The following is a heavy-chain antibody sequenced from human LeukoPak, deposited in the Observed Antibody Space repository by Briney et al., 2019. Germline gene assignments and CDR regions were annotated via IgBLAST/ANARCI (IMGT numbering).Heavy chain of an antibody. Sequence: GGSLRLSCAASGFTFSSYSMNWVRQAPGKGLEWVSSISSSSSYIYYADSVKGRFTISRDNAKNSLYLQMNSLRAEDTAVYYCARVGYGSGSPDYWGQGTLVTVSS. D-gene: IGHD3-10*01. CDR1: GFTFSSYS. V-gene: IGHV3-21*01. CDR3: ARVGYGSGSPDY. CDR2: ISSSSSYI. J-gene: IGHJ4*02.